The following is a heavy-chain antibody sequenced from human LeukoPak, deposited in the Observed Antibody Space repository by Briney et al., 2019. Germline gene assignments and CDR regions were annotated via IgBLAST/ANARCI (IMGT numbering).Heavy chain of an antibody. D-gene: IGHD2-15*01. Sequence: GGSLRLSCAASGFTFDDYGKSWVRQAPGKGLKWVSGINWNGGSTGYADSVKGRFTISRDNAKNSLYLQMNSLGAEDTALYHCARVSRYCNGGSCYSGAFDIWGQGTMVTVSS. CDR1: GFTFDDYG. V-gene: IGHV3-20*01. J-gene: IGHJ3*02. CDR3: ARVSRYCNGGSCYSGAFDI. CDR2: INWNGGST.